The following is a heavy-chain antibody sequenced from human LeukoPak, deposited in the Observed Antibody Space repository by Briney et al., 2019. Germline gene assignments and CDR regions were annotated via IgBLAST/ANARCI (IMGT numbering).Heavy chain of an antibody. V-gene: IGHV1-69*06. CDR2: IIPMFDTP. D-gene: IGHD2-8*01. Sequence: SVKVSCKASGYTFTTYDISWVRQAPGQGLEWMGGIIPMFDTPNYAQRLQGRVTITADKSTKTAYMELTSLRSEDTAVYYCARAGIPGYCTNVTCSNWLDPWGQGTLVTVSS. J-gene: IGHJ5*02. CDR1: GYTFTTYD. CDR3: ARAGIPGYCTNVTCSNWLDP.